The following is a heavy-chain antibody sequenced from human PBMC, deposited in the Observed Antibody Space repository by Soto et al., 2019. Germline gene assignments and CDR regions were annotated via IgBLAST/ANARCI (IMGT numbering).Heavy chain of an antibody. D-gene: IGHD3-22*01. CDR2: IYYGGST. CDR1: GGSISSGDYS. J-gene: IGHJ4*02. V-gene: IGHV4-30-2*01. CDR3: ARVRREYDNSGPVDY. Sequence: SETLSLTCAVSGGSISSGDYSWNWIRQPPGKGLEWIGYIYYGGSTYYNPSLQSRVTMSVDRSRNQFPLKLNSVAAADTAVYYCARVRREYDNSGPVDYWGQGTLVTVSS.